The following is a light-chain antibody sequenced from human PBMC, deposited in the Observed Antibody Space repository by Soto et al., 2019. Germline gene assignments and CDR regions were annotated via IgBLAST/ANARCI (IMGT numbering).Light chain of an antibody. V-gene: IGLV1-51*01. Sequence: QSVLTQPPSVSAAPGQKVTISCSGSTSNIGSSYVSWYQQLPGTAPKLLIYDNDKRPSGIPDRFSGSKTGTSATLGITGLQTGDEADYYCGTWETSLSAMVFGRGTQLTVL. CDR3: GTWETSLSAMV. CDR2: DND. J-gene: IGLJ2*01. CDR1: TSNIGSSY.